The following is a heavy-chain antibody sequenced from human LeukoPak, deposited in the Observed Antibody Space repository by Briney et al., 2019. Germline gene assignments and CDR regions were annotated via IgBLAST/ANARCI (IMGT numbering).Heavy chain of an antibody. CDR2: IHPSTGNP. CDR3: ARAYQRLGELSLPDY. Sequence: GASVKVSCKASGYTFTNYAMNWVQQAPGQGLEWMGWIHPSTGNPTYAQGFTGRFVFSLDTSVSTTYLQISSLKAEDSAVYYCARAYQRLGELSLPDYWGQGTLVTVSS. CDR1: GYTFTNYA. J-gene: IGHJ4*02. D-gene: IGHD3-16*02. V-gene: IGHV7-4-1*02.